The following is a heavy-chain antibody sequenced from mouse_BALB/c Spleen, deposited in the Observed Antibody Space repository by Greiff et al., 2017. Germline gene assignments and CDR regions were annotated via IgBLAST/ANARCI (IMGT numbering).Heavy chain of an antibody. CDR2: ISSGSSTI. Sequence: EVHLVESGGGLVQPGGSRKLSCAASGFTFSSFGMHWVRQAPEKGLEWVAYISSGSSTIYYADTVKGRFTISRDNPKNTLFLQMTSLRSEDTAMYYCARLDPFYAMDYWGQGTSVTVSS. CDR1: GFTFSSFG. CDR3: ARLDPFYAMDY. J-gene: IGHJ4*01. V-gene: IGHV5-17*02.